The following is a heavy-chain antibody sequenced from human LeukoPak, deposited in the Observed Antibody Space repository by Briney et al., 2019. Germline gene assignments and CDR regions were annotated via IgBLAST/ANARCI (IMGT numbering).Heavy chain of an antibody. V-gene: IGHV4-59*08. D-gene: IGHD6-19*01. J-gene: IGHJ6*02. CDR1: GGPFSGYY. CDR3: ARRVDAGSGWYYDYGMDV. Sequence: SETLSLTCAVYGGPFSGYYWSWIRQPPGKGLEWIGYIYYSGSTNYNPSLKSRVTISVDTSKNQFSLKLSSVTAADTAVYYCARRVDAGSGWYYDYGMDVWGQGTTVTVSS. CDR2: IYYSGST.